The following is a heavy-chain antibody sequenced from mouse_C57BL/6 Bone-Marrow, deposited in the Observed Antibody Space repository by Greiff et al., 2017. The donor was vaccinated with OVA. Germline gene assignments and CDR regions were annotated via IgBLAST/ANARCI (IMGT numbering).Heavy chain of an antibody. CDR2: IDPSDSYT. CDR3: ARLLYYYGSSYWYFDV. D-gene: IGHD1-1*01. V-gene: IGHV1-69*01. J-gene: IGHJ1*03. Sequence: QVQLQQPGAELVMPGASVKLSCKASGYTFTSYWMHWVKQRPGQGLEWIGEIDPSDSYTNYNQKFKGKSTLTVDKSSSTAYMQLSSLTSADSAVYYCARLLYYYGSSYWYFDVGGTGTTVTVSS. CDR1: GYTFTSYW.